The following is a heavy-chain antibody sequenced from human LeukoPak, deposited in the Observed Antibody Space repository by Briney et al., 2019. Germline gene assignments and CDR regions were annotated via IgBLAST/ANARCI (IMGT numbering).Heavy chain of an antibody. CDR3: TRMGEQRYSSGWYLLDY. Sequence: GGSLRLSCAASGFTFSGSAIHWVRQASGKGLEWVGRIRNKANSYATAYAASVKGRFTISRDDSKNTAYLQMNSLKTEDTAVYYCTRMGEQRYSSGWYLLDYWGQGTLVTVSS. V-gene: IGHV3-73*01. D-gene: IGHD6-19*01. CDR2: IRNKANSYAT. J-gene: IGHJ4*02. CDR1: GFTFSGSA.